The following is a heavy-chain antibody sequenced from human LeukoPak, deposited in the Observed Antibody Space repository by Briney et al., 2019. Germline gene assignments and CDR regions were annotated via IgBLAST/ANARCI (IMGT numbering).Heavy chain of an antibody. V-gene: IGHV3-15*01. D-gene: IGHD5-12*01. CDR2: IKSQDDGGTV. J-gene: IGHJ4*02. CDR1: GFTFSYAW. Sequence: GGSLRLSCAASGFTFSYAWMTWVRQAPGKGLEWVGRIKSQDDGGTVDNAAPVRGRFTISRDDSKSTLFLQMNSLRAEDTAVYYCAKGRSGYDYFDSWGQGTLVTVSS. CDR3: AKGRSGYDYFDS.